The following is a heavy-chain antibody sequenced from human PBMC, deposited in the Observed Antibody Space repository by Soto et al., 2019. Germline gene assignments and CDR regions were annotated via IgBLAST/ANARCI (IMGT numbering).Heavy chain of an antibody. D-gene: IGHD3-3*01. V-gene: IGHV3-33*01. J-gene: IGHJ4*02. CDR1: GFTFSSYG. CDR2: IWYDGSNK. Sequence: GGSLRLSCAASGFTFSSYGMHWVRQAPGKGLEWVAVIWYDGSNKYYADSVKGRFTISRDNSKNTLYLQMNSLRAEDTAVYYCARADYDFWSGYYYFDYWGQGTLVTVSS. CDR3: ARADYDFWSGYYYFDY.